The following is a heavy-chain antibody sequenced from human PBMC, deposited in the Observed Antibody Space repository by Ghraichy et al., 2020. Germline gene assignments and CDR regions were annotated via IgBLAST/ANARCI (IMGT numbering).Heavy chain of an antibody. D-gene: IGHD4-23*01. CDR3: TRESRPTTVVTYYYYYGMDV. J-gene: IGHJ6*02. CDR2: IRSKAYGGTT. CDR1: GFTFGDYA. Sequence: GGSLRLSCTASGFTFGDYAMSWVRQAPGKGLEWVGFIRSKAYGGTTEYAASVKGRFTISRDDSKSIAYLQMNSLKTEDTAVYYCTRESRPTTVVTYYYYYGMDVWGQGTTVTVSS. V-gene: IGHV3-49*04.